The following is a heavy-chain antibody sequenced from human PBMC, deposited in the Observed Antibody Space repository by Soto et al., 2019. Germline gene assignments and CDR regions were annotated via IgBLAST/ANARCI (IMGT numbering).Heavy chain of an antibody. D-gene: IGHD2-2*01. CDR1: GFPFWTYS. CDR2: ISGSGTAT. Sequence: PGGSLRLSCEASGFPFWTYSMSWVRQAPRKGLEWVSGISGSGTATYYTDSVKGRFTVSRDNSKDTLFLQMNTLRVEDTAVYYCAKERYCSATSCYGGFDVWGQGTVVTVSS. V-gene: IGHV3-23*01. CDR3: AKERYCSATSCYGGFDV. J-gene: IGHJ3*01.